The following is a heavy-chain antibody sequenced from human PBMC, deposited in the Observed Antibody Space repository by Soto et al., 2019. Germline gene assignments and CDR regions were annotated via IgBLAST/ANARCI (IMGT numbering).Heavy chain of an antibody. D-gene: IGHD3-16*01. J-gene: IGHJ4*02. CDR2: INPDGTST. CDR3: ARDLGARKSDF. CDR1: GFTFSNYW. Sequence: GGSLRLSCAASGFTFSNYWMHWVRQAPGKGLVWVSRINPDGTSTSCADSVKGRFTISRDNVKSTLYLQMDSLTVEDTALYFCARDLGARKSDFWGQGTLVTVSS. V-gene: IGHV3-74*01.